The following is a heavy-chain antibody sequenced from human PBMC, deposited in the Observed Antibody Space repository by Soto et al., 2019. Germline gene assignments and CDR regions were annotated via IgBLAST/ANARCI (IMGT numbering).Heavy chain of an antibody. CDR1: GFTVSSDY. V-gene: IGHV3-53*02. Sequence: EVQLVQTGGGLIQPGGSLRLSCAASGFTVSSDYMTWVRQAPGKGLEWVSVIYRLGSTYYADSVKGRFTISRDNSNNTQYLQMNSLRVEDTAVYFCTRADKRFDYWGQGTLVTVSS. CDR3: TRADKRFDY. J-gene: IGHJ4*02. CDR2: IYRLGST.